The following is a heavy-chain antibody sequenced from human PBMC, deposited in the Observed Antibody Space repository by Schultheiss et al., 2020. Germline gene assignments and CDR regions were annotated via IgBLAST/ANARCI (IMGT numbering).Heavy chain of an antibody. J-gene: IGHJ5*02. CDR2: IIPIFGTA. CDR3: ARGVLRGSYHAP. D-gene: IGHD1-26*01. V-gene: IGHV1-69*13. Sequence: SVKVSCKASGGTFSSYAISWVRQAPGQGLEWMGGIIPIFGTANYAQKFQGRVTITADESTSTAYMELSSLRSEDTAVYYCARGVLRGSYHAPWGQGTLVTVSS. CDR1: GGTFSSYA.